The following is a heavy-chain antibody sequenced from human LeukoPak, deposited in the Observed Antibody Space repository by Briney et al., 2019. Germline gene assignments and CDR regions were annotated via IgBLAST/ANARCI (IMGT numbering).Heavy chain of an antibody. CDR3: ARDLPRHAFDI. CDR2: INPNSGGT. Sequence: ASVTVSCKASGYTFTVYYMHWVRQAPGQGLEWMGWINPNSGGTNYAQKFQGRVTMTRDTSISTAYMELSRLRSDDTAVYYCARDLPRHAFDIWGQGTMVTVSS. CDR1: GYTFTVYY. V-gene: IGHV1-2*02. J-gene: IGHJ3*02.